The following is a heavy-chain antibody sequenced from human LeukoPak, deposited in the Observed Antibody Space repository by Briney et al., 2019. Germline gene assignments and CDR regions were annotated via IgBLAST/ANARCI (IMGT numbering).Heavy chain of an antibody. CDR2: TRGSGSGM. CDR3: ARDDNWGFDY. Sequence: PGGSLRLSCAASGFAFSDYSMNWVRQAPGRGLEWVANTRGSGSGMGSGNYYAGAVKGRFTISRDNANNSLYLQMNSLRAEDTAFYYCARDDNWGFDYWGQGALVTVSS. V-gene: IGHV3-21*05. J-gene: IGHJ4*02. CDR1: GFAFSDYS. D-gene: IGHD7-27*01.